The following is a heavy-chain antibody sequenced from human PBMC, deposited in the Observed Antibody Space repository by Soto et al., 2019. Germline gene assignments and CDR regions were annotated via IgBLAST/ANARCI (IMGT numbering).Heavy chain of an antibody. Sequence: ASVKVSCKASGYTFTSYGISWVRQAPGQGLEWMGWISAYNGNTNYAQKLQGRVTMTTDTSTSTAYMELRSLRSDDTAVYYCARDVRGYSSGAWFDPWGQGXLVTVSS. V-gene: IGHV1-18*01. CDR1: GYTFTSYG. D-gene: IGHD3-22*01. J-gene: IGHJ5*02. CDR3: ARDVRGYSSGAWFDP. CDR2: ISAYNGNT.